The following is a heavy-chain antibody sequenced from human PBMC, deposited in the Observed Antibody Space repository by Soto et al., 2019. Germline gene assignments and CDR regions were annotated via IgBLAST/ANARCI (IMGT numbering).Heavy chain of an antibody. CDR1: GVSISGYY. CDR3: ARGRGYSNYPGGYYYYYGMDV. CDR2: IYSGGST. D-gene: IGHD4-4*01. V-gene: IGHV4-4*07. J-gene: IGHJ6*02. Sequence: SEILSLTCSVSGVSISGYYWGWIRQAAGKGLEWIGRIYSGGSTNYSPSLKSRVTISVDTSKNQFSLELSSVTAADTAVYYCARGRGYSNYPGGYYYYYGMDVWGQGTTVTVSS.